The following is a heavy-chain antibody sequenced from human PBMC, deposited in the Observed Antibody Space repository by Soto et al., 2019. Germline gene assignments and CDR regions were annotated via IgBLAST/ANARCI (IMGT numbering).Heavy chain of an antibody. CDR2: IYYSGNT. V-gene: IGHV4-31*01. D-gene: IGHD3-10*01. CDR1: GGSISSGGTY. J-gene: IGHJ3*02. CDR3: ARPYYYGSGSPDAFDI. Sequence: QVQLQESGPGLVKPSQTLSLTCTVSGGSISSGGTYWNWIRQHPGKGLEWIGYIYYSGNTYYNPSLKSLVTRSVDTSKNQFSLKLRSVTAADTAVYYCARPYYYGSGSPDAFDIWGQGTMVTVSS.